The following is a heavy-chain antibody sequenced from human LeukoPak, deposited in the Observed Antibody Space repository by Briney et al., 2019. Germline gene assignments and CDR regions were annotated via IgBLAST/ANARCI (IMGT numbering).Heavy chain of an antibody. CDR1: GGSISTYY. D-gene: IGHD5-12*01. Sequence: SETLSLTCTVSGGSISTYYWSWIRQPPGKGLEWIGYIFHSGSTYYNPSLKSRVTISGDTSKNQFSLKLTSVTAADTAVYCCARTPVATYFDYWGQGTLVTVSS. CDR3: ARTPVATYFDY. J-gene: IGHJ4*02. CDR2: IFHSGST. V-gene: IGHV4-59*01.